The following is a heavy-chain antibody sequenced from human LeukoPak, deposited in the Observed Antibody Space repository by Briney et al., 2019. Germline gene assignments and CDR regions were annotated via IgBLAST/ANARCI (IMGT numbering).Heavy chain of an antibody. CDR3: ARDLHGSRGEFDY. J-gene: IGHJ4*02. CDR1: GDSVSTASNA. D-gene: IGHD3-16*01. V-gene: IGHV6-1*01. Sequence: SQTLSLTCAISGDSVSTASNAWYWIRQSPSRGLEWLGRTYYNSKWYTDYAVSVSGRTTINPDTSRNQLSLQLSFVTPEDTAVYYCARDLHGSRGEFDYWGQGTLVTVSS. CDR2: TYYNSKWYT.